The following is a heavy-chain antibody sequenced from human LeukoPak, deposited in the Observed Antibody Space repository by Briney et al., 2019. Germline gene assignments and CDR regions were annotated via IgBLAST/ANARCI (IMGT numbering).Heavy chain of an antibody. CDR1: GVSVSSNSDA. Sequence: LSLTSAISGVSVSSNSDAWNWSRQAPSRGLEWLGRTYYRSSWYNDYAVSVKSRIIINPDTSKNHFSLQLNSVTPEDTAIYYCARGTGVFDYWGQGTLVTVSS. CDR2: TYYRSSWYN. D-gene: IGHD7-27*01. V-gene: IGHV6-1*01. J-gene: IGHJ4*02. CDR3: ARGTGVFDY.